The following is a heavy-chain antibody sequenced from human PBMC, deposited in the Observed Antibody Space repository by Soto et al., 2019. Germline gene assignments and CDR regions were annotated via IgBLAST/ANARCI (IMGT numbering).Heavy chain of an antibody. Sequence: EVQLVESGGGLVQPGGSVRLSCAASGFTFSSYWMHWVRQAPGKGLMWVSRIHNDGSTTRYADSVKGRFTISRDNAKNTLYLQMSSLRVEDTPVYYCARDNWNSYWGQGTLVTVSS. CDR2: IHNDGSTT. CDR3: ARDNWNSY. V-gene: IGHV3-74*01. CDR1: GFTFSSYW. D-gene: IGHD1-7*01. J-gene: IGHJ4*01.